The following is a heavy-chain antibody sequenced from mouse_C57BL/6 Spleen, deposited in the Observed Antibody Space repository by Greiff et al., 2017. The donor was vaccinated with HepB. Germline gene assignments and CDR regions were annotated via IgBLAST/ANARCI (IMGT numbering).Heavy chain of an antibody. V-gene: IGHV10-1*01. CDR3: VKGAAQATGGFAY. Sequence: EVKLVESGGGLVQPKGSLKLSCAASGFSFNTYAMNWVRQAPGKGLEWVARIRSKSNNYATYYADSVKDRFTISRDDSESMLYLQMNNLKTEDTAMYYCVKGAAQATGGFAYWGQGTLVTVSA. D-gene: IGHD3-2*02. J-gene: IGHJ3*01. CDR2: IRSKSNNYAT. CDR1: GFSFNTYA.